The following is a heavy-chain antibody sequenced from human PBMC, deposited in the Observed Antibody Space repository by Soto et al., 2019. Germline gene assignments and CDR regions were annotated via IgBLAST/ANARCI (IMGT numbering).Heavy chain of an antibody. CDR3: AKGGYSYSLTLRRLFDY. D-gene: IGHD5-18*01. J-gene: IGHJ4*02. Sequence: PGGSLRLSCAASGFTFSSYGMHWVRQAPGKGLEWVAVISYDGSNKYYADSVKGRFTISRDNSKNTLYLQMNSLRAEDTAVYYCAKGGYSYSLTLRRLFDYWGQGTLVTVSS. V-gene: IGHV3-30*18. CDR1: GFTFSSYG. CDR2: ISYDGSNK.